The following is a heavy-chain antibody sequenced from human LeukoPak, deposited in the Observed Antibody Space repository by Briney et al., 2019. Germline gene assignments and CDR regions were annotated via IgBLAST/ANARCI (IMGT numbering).Heavy chain of an antibody. CDR2: IWYDGSNK. J-gene: IGHJ4*02. CDR1: GFTFSSYG. CDR3: ARDRNDFWSGFDY. Sequence: GGSLRLSCAASGFTFSSYGMLWVRQAPGKGLEWVAVIWYDGSNKYYADSVKGRFTISRDNSKNTLYLQMNSLRAEDTAVYYCARDRNDFWSGFDYWGQGTLVTVSS. D-gene: IGHD3-3*01. V-gene: IGHV3-33*01.